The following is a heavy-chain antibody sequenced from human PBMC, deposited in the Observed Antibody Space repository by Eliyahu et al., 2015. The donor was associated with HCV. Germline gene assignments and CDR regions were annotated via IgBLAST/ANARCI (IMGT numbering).Heavy chain of an antibody. CDR3: ASGGGGIAVTGTGGWFDP. D-gene: IGHD6-19*01. J-gene: IGHJ5*02. CDR2: IHYSGST. Sequence: QVQLQESGPGLVKPSETLSLTCTXXGGSIXTYCWXWIRQPPGKGLEWIGYIHYSGSTNYNPSLKSRVTISVDTSKNQFSLNLTSVTAADTAMYYCASGGGGIAVTGTGGWFDPWGQGTLVTVSS. CDR1: GGSIXTYC. V-gene: IGHV4-59*01.